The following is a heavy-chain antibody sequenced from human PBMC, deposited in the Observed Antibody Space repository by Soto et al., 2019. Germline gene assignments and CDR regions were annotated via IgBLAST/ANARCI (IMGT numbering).Heavy chain of an antibody. CDR3: ARGGSDIVVVPAAKNYYGMDV. D-gene: IGHD2-2*01. CDR2: INPSGGST. CDR1: GYTFTSYY. V-gene: IGHV1-46*01. J-gene: IGHJ6*02. Sequence: ASVKVSCKTSGYTFTSYYMHWVRQAPGQGLEWMGIINPSGGSTSYAQKFQGRVTMTRDASISTAYMELSRLRSDDTAVYYCARGGSDIVVVPAAKNYYGMDVWGQGTTVTVSS.